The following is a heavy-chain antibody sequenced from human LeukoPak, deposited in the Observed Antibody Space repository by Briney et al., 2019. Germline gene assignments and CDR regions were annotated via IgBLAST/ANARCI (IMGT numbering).Heavy chain of an antibody. D-gene: IGHD6-19*01. V-gene: IGHV4-59*01. CDR3: AGDTSSGWYGAFDI. CDR2: IYYSGST. J-gene: IGHJ3*02. CDR1: GGSISSYY. Sequence: PSETLSLTCTVSGGSISSYYWSWIRQPPGKGLEWIGYIYYSGSTNYNPSLKSRVTISVDTSKNQFSLKLSSVTAADTAVYYCAGDTSSGWYGAFDIWGQGTMVTVSS.